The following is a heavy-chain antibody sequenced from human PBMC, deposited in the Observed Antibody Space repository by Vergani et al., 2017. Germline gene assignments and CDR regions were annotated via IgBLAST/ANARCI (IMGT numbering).Heavy chain of an antibody. Sequence: QVQLVESGGGVVQPGRSLRLSCAASGFTFSSYGMHWVRQAPGKGLEWVAVIWYDGSNKYYADSVKGRFTISRDNSKNTLYLQMNSLRAEDTAVYYCASQLGIVVVTAIWDDAFDIWGQGTMVTVSS. CDR1: GFTFSSYG. V-gene: IGHV3-33*01. CDR2: IWYDGSNK. CDR3: ASQLGIVVVTAIWDDAFDI. D-gene: IGHD2-21*02. J-gene: IGHJ3*02.